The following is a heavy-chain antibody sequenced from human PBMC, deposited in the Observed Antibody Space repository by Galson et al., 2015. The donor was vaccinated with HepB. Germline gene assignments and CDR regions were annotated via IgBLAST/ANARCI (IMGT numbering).Heavy chain of an antibody. Sequence: SLRLSCAASGFTFSSYGMHWVRQAPGKGLEWVAVIWYDGSNKYYADSVKGRFTISRDNSKNTLYLQMNSLRAEDTAVYYCARSYCGGDCYRYFDYWGQGTLVTVSS. CDR1: GFTFSSYG. J-gene: IGHJ4*02. V-gene: IGHV3-33*01. CDR3: ARSYCGGDCYRYFDY. D-gene: IGHD2-21*01. CDR2: IWYDGSNK.